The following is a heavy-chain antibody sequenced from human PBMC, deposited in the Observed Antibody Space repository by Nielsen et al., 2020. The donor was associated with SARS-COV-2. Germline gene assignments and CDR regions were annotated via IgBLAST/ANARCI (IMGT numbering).Heavy chain of an antibody. D-gene: IGHD2-15*01. J-gene: IGHJ5*02. Sequence: SETLSLTCTVSGGSISSYYWSWIRQPPGKGLEGIGYIYYSGSTNYNPSLKSRVTISVDRSKNQFSLKLSSVTAADTAVYYCAREKRCSGGSCYSKNWFDPWGQGTLVTVSS. CDR3: AREKRCSGGSCYSKNWFDP. CDR2: IYYSGST. V-gene: IGHV4-59*12. CDR1: GGSISSYY.